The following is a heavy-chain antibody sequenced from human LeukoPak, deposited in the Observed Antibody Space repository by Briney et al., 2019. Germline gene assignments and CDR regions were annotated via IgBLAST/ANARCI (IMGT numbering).Heavy chain of an antibody. Sequence: GGFLRLSCAASGFTFGNYWMHWVRQAPGKGLVWVSRINSDGSSTNYADSVKGRFTISRDNAKNTLYLQVNSLRAEDTAVYYCARDSTFRGTGPNVWGQGTMVIVSS. V-gene: IGHV3-74*01. J-gene: IGHJ3*01. D-gene: IGHD2-8*02. CDR1: GFTFGNYW. CDR2: INSDGSST. CDR3: ARDSTFRGTGPNV.